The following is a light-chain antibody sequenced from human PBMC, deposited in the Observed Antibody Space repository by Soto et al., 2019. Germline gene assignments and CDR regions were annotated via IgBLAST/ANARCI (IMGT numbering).Light chain of an antibody. Sequence: QSALTQPPSASGSPGQSVTISCTGTSSDVGGYNYVSWYQQHPGKAPKLMIYEVSQLPSGVPDRFSGSKSGNTASLTVSGLQAEDEADYYCSSYAGSNNLVFGGGTQLTVL. J-gene: IGLJ2*01. V-gene: IGLV2-8*01. CDR2: EVS. CDR1: SSDVGGYNY. CDR3: SSYAGSNNLV.